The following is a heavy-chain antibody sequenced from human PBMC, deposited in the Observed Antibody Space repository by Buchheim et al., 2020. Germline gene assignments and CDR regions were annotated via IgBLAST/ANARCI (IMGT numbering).Heavy chain of an antibody. J-gene: IGHJ6*02. Sequence: QVQLVQSGAEVKKPGSSVKVSCKASGGTFSSYAISWVRQAPGQGLEWMGGIIPIFGTATYAQKFQGRVTITADESKSTAYMELSSLRSEDTAVYYCARSRFLEWLSSAPYYYYGMDVCGQGTT. D-gene: IGHD3-3*01. CDR3: ARSRFLEWLSSAPYYYYGMDV. V-gene: IGHV1-69*01. CDR1: GGTFSSYA. CDR2: IIPIFGTA.